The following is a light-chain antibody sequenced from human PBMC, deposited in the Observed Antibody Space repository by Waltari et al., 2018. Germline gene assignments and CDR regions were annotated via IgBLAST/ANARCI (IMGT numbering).Light chain of an antibody. J-gene: IGLJ1*01. CDR1: SSDVGAYKY. Sequence: QSALTQPASVSGSPGQSITISCTGTSSDVGAYKYVSWYQQHPGKVPKLIVFDVSNRPAGFPDRFSGSKSGNTASLTISGLQAEDEADYYCNSYTRSNTYVFGTGTRVTVL. CDR3: NSYTRSNTYV. CDR2: DVS. V-gene: IGLV2-14*03.